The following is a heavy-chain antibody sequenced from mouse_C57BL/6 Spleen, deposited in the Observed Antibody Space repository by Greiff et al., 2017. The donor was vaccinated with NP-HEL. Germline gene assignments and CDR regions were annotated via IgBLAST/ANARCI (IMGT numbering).Heavy chain of an antibody. CDR3: ARGITTVHWYFDV. CDR1: GYTFTTYP. J-gene: IGHJ1*03. CDR2: FHPYNDDT. Sequence: VKLVESGAELVKPGASVKMSCKASGYTFTTYPIEWMKQNHGKSLEWIGNFHPYNDDTKYNEKFKGKATLTVEKSSSTVYLELSRLTSDDSAVYYCARGITTVHWYFDVWGTGTTVTVSS. D-gene: IGHD1-1*01. V-gene: IGHV1-47*01.